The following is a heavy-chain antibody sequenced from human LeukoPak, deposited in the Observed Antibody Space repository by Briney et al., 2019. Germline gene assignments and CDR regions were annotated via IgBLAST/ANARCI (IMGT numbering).Heavy chain of an antibody. Sequence: SETLSLTCAVYGGSFSGYYWSWIRQPAGKGLEWIGEINHSGSSNYNPSLKSRGTISLDTSKNQFSLKLSSLTAADTALSYCASPVSGSSGWYYNYWGQGNLVTVSS. CDR3: ASPVSGSSGWYYNY. V-gene: IGHV4-34*01. J-gene: IGHJ4*02. CDR2: INHSGSS. CDR1: GGSFSGYY. D-gene: IGHD6-19*01.